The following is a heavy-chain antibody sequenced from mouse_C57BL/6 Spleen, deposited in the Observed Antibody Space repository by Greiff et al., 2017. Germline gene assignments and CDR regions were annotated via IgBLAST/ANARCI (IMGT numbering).Heavy chain of an antibody. V-gene: IGHV14-1*01. J-gene: IGHJ4*01. CDR1: GFNFKDYY. Sequence: EVQRVEPGAELVRPGASVKLSCTASGFNFKDYYMHWVKQRPEQGLEWIGRIDPEDGDTEYAPKFQGKATMTVDPSSNTAYLQLSSLTSEDTSVYYCTAGGAIDYWGQGTSVTVSS. CDR2: IDPEDGDT. CDR3: TAGGAIDY.